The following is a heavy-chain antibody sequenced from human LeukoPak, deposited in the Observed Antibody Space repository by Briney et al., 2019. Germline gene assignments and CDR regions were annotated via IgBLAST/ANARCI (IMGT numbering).Heavy chain of an antibody. J-gene: IGHJ6*02. V-gene: IGHV3-30-3*01. Sequence: PGGSLRLSCAASGFTFSSYAMHWVRQAPGKGLEWVAVISYDGSNKYYADSVKGRFTISRDNSKNTLYLQMNSLRAEDTAVYYCARGGLIVVVPAAIYYYYYGMDVWGQGTTVTVSS. CDR2: ISYDGSNK. D-gene: IGHD2-2*01. CDR1: GFTFSSYA. CDR3: ARGGLIVVVPAAIYYYYYGMDV.